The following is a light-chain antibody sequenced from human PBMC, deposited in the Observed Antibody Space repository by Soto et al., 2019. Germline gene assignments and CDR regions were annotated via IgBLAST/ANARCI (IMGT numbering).Light chain of an antibody. V-gene: IGLV1-44*01. CDR2: GND. CDR1: SSNIGSNS. CDR3: AAWDDSVNGVL. J-gene: IGLJ2*01. Sequence: QSVLTQLPSASGTPGQRVTLSCSGNSSNIGSNSVYWYHQLPGTAPKLLIYGNDERPSGVPDRFSGSKSGTSASLAISGLQAEDEADYCCAAWDDSVNGVLFGGGAKVIVL.